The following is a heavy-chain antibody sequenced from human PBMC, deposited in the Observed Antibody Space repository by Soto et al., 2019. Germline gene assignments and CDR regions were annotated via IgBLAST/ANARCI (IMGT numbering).Heavy chain of an antibody. V-gene: IGHV3-21*01. CDR3: ARVSRRIFGVVSVDY. CDR1: GFTFSSYS. D-gene: IGHD3-3*01. Sequence: EVQLVESGGGLVKPGGSLRLSCAASGFTFSSYSMNWVRQAPGKGLEWVSSISSSSSYIYYADSVKGRFTISGDNAKNSLYLQMNSLRAEDTAVYYCARVSRRIFGVVSVDYWGQGTLVTVSS. J-gene: IGHJ4*02. CDR2: ISSSSSYI.